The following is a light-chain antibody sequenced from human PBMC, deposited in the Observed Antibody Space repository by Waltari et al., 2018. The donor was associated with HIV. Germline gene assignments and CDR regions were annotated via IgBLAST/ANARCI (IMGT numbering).Light chain of an antibody. Sequence: QSALTQPASVSGSPGQSLPLPCLGTHSDVAAYNLVSWYQQRPGKAPKLIIYEVNKRPAAVSDRFSASKSGNTASLTLSGLQAEDEANYYCCSFTGRKSLIFGGGTKLTVL. V-gene: IGLV2-23*02. CDR2: EVN. J-gene: IGLJ2*01. CDR3: CSFTGRKSLI. CDR1: HSDVAAYNL.